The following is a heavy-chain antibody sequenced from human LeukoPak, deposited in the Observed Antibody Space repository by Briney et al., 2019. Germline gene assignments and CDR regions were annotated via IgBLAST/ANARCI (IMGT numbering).Heavy chain of an antibody. Sequence: SETLSLTCAVSGGSITTSNWWSWVRQPPGKGLEWIGEIHHSGTTNCKSSLKSRVTMSVDKSANQFSLKVTSVTATDTAVYYCARAGFYDDDPRSYGYLDVWGQGTTVTVSS. D-gene: IGHD3-16*01. CDR1: GGSITTSNW. J-gene: IGHJ6*02. CDR2: IHHSGTT. V-gene: IGHV4-4*02. CDR3: ARAGFYDDDPRSYGYLDV.